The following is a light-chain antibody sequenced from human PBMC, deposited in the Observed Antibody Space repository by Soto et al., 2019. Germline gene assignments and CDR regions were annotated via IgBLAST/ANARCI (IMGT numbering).Light chain of an antibody. Sequence: DIQLTQSPSFLSASVGHRVTITCRASQDIANYLAWYQQKPGKAPKFLIYATSTFQSGLPSRFSGSGSGTEFTLTISSLQPEDFATYYCQQVNSYPLTFGGGTKVEIK. CDR2: ATS. CDR1: QDIANY. J-gene: IGKJ4*01. CDR3: QQVNSYPLT. V-gene: IGKV1-9*01.